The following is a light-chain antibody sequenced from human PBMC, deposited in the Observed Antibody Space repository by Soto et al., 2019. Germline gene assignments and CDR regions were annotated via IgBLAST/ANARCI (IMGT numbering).Light chain of an antibody. CDR3: QQYGTSPRT. Sequence: DIVLTQSPGTLSLSPGERATLSCRASQSVSSNYLAWYQQKPGQAPRLVIYDASNRATGIPDRFSGSGSGTGFALTIIRLEPEDFAVYYCQQYGTSPRTFGQGTKV. CDR1: QSVSSNY. V-gene: IGKV3-20*01. J-gene: IGKJ1*01. CDR2: DAS.